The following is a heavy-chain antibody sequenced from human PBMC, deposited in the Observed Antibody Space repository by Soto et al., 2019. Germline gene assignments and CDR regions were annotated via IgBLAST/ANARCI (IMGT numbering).Heavy chain of an antibody. Sequence: SETLSLTCTVSGASISPFYWSWIRQPPGKGLEWIGYIYYTGNTNFNPSLKSRVTISADTSKNQFSLKLSSVTTADTAVYFCARVGGYNYFDHWGQGTQVTVSS. CDR3: ARVGGYNYFDH. V-gene: IGHV4-59*01. D-gene: IGHD5-12*01. CDR1: GASISPFY. J-gene: IGHJ4*02. CDR2: IYYTGNT.